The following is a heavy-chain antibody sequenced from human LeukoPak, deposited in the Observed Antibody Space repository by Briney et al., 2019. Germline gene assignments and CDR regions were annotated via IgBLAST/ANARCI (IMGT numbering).Heavy chain of an antibody. CDR1: GFTFSSYA. CDR2: ISGSGSST. D-gene: IGHD3-10*01. Sequence: GGSLRLSCAASGFTFSSYAMNWVRQAPGKGLEWVSVISGSGSSTYYADSVKGRFTISRDNSKNTLYLQMNSLRAEDTAVYYCATLWFGELSYFQHWGQGTLVTVSS. J-gene: IGHJ1*01. V-gene: IGHV3-23*01. CDR3: ATLWFGELSYFQH.